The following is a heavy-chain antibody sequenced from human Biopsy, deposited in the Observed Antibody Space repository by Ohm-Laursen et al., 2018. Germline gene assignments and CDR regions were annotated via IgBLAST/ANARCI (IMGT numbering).Heavy chain of an antibody. Sequence: SVKVSCKAPEGTFSNYGVNWVRQAPGQGLEWPGGNIPILGTGNYAHQFQDRVTVVADTSTSTATMELRSLRSDDTAVYYCATKLTGYFHHWGQGTLVIVSS. V-gene: IGHV1-69*06. CDR2: NIPILGTG. J-gene: IGHJ1*01. D-gene: IGHD3-9*01. CDR1: EGTFSNYG. CDR3: ATKLTGYFHH.